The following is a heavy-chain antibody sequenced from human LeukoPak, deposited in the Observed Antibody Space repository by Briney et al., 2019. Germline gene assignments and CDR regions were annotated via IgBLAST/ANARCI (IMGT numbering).Heavy chain of an antibody. V-gene: IGHV3-21*01. CDR2: ISSGSSAI. Sequence: GGSLRLSCEASGFTFTTYSLTWVRQAPGKGLEGVSIISSGSSAIFSADALKGRFTISRDDAKNLLYLDMNSLRAEDTAVYYCAELGITIIGGVWGKGTTVTISS. CDR1: GFTFTTYS. CDR3: AELGITIIGGV. D-gene: IGHD3-10*02. J-gene: IGHJ6*04.